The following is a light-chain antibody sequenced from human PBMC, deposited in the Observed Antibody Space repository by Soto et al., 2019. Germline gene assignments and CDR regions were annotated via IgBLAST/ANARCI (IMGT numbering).Light chain of an antibody. J-gene: IGLJ1*01. Sequence: QSALTQPAPVSGSPGQSITISCTGTSSDVGSYNLVSWYQQHPGKAPKLMIYEGSKRPSGVSNRFSGSKSGNTASLTISGLQAEDEADYYCCSYAGSSTYVFGTWTKLTVL. CDR3: CSYAGSSTYV. CDR1: SSDVGSYNL. V-gene: IGLV2-23*01. CDR2: EGS.